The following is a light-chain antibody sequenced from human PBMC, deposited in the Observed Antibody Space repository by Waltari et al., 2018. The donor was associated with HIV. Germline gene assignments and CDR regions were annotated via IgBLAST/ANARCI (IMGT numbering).Light chain of an antibody. J-gene: IGLJ3*02. Sequence: QSALTQPPSASGSPGQSVTISCTGTSSDIGAYNYVSWFQQHPGKAPKLMIFDVSKRPSGVPDRFSAFKSGTSASLAISGLQSEDEATYYCAAWDDSLNGWVFGGGTKLTVL. CDR3: AAWDDSLNGWV. CDR2: DVS. CDR1: SSDIGAYNY. V-gene: IGLV2-8*01.